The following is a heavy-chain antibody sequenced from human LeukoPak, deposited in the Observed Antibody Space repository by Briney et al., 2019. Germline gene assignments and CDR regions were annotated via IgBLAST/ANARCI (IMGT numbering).Heavy chain of an antibody. CDR3: AKPMATVGNYFDY. D-gene: IGHD5-24*01. Sequence: GRSLRLSCAASGFTFSSYGMHWVRQAPGKGLEWVAVISYDGSNKYYADSVKGRFTISRNNSKNTLYLQMNSLRAEDTAVYYCAKPMATVGNYFDYWGQGTLVTVSS. V-gene: IGHV3-30*18. J-gene: IGHJ4*02. CDR2: ISYDGSNK. CDR1: GFTFSSYG.